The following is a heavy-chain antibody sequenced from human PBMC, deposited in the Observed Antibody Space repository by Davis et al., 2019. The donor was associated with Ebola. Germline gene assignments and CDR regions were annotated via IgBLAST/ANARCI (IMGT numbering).Heavy chain of an antibody. V-gene: IGHV3-64D*06. CDR3: VKGSITMTVVVYFDL. Sequence: GSLTLSCSVSGFMFSSYAMHWVRQAPGKGLQYVSGITNNGGSTYYADSVKGRFIISRDNSKNTLYLQMSSLGIEDTAVYYCVKGSITMTVVVYFDLWGQGTLVTVSS. CDR2: ITNNGGST. CDR1: GFMFSSYA. D-gene: IGHD3-22*01. J-gene: IGHJ4*02.